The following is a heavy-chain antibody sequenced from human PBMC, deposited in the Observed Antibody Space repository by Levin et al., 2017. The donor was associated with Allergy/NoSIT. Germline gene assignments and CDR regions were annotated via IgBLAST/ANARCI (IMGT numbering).Heavy chain of an antibody. Sequence: SETLSLTCAVSGGSISSSTWWSWVRQPPGKGLEWLGEIYHSGSTNYNPSLKSRVTISVDKSKNQFSLKLSSVTAADTAVYYCARGYDSSGYYWWGYWGQGSLVTVSS. D-gene: IGHD3-22*01. CDR3: ARGYDSSGYYWWGY. CDR2: IYHSGST. V-gene: IGHV4-4*02. CDR1: GGSISSSTW. J-gene: IGHJ4*02.